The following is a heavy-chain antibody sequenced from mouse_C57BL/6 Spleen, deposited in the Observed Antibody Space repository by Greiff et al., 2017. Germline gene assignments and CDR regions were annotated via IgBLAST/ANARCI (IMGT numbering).Heavy chain of an antibody. J-gene: IGHJ3*01. D-gene: IGHD3-2*02. CDR1: GFTFSSYG. CDR3: ARRASSGPWFAY. V-gene: IGHV5-6*02. Sequence: EVMLVESGGDLVKPGGSLKLSCAASGFTFSSYGMSWVRQTPDKRLEWVATISSGGSYTYYPDSVKGRFTISRDNAKNTLYLQMSSLKSEDTAVYYGARRASSGPWFAYWGQGTLVTVSA. CDR2: ISSGGSYT.